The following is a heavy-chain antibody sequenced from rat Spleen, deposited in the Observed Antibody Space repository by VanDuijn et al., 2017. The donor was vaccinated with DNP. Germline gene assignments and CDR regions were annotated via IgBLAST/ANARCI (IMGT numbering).Heavy chain of an antibody. CDR3: TRGNYDGSYYYFDY. Sequence: EVQLVESGGGLVQPGRSMKLSCAASGFTFSSFPMAWVRQAPTKGLEWVATISTSGGSTYYRDSVKGRFTISRDNAKSTLYLQMNSLRSEDTATYYCTRGNYDGSYYYFDYWGQGVMVTVSS. CDR2: ISTSGGST. CDR1: GFTFSSFP. V-gene: IGHV5-46*01. D-gene: IGHD1-12*02. J-gene: IGHJ2*01.